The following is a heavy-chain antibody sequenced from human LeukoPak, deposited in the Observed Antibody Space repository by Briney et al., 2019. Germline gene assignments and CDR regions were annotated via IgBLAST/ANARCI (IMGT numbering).Heavy chain of an antibody. D-gene: IGHD7-27*01. CDR1: GASISNTGYY. CDR2: IYHSGST. V-gene: IGHV4-39*01. Sequence: MTSETLSLTCTVSGASISNTGYYWGWIRQPPGKGLEWIGNIYHSGSTYYSPSPKSRVTLSVDTSKNQFSLKLSSVTAADTAVYYCAGLLNGGASHWFDPWGQGTLVTVSS. J-gene: IGHJ5*02. CDR3: AGLLNGGASHWFDP.